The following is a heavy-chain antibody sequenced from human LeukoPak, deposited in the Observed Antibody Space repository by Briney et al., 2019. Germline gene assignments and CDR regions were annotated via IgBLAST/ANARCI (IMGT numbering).Heavy chain of an antibody. CDR1: GFTFSSHA. V-gene: IGHV3-30-3*01. Sequence: PGGSLRLSCEASGFTFSSHAMHWVRQAPGKGLEWVAVISYDGSNKYYADSVKGRFTISRDNSKNTLYLQMNSLRAEDTAVYYCARGPSRPPFDYWGQGTLVTVSS. J-gene: IGHJ4*02. CDR2: ISYDGSNK. CDR3: ARGPSRPPFDY.